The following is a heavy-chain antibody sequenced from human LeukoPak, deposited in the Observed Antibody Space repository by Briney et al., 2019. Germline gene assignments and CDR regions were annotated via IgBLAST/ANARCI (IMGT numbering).Heavy chain of an antibody. CDR2: IRYDGSNK. CDR1: GFTFSSYG. Sequence: GGSLRLSCAASGFTFSSYGMHWVRQAPGKGLEWVAFIRYDGSNKYYADSVKGRFTISRDNSKNTLYLQMNSLRAEDTAVYYCAKESDTAMVTIDDWGQGSLVTVSS. CDR3: AKESDTAMVTIDD. D-gene: IGHD5-18*01. J-gene: IGHJ4*02. V-gene: IGHV3-30*02.